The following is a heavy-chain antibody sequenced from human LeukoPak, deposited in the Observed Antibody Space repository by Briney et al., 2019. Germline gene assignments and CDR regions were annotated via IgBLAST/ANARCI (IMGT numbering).Heavy chain of an antibody. CDR3: AKEGYSSGWYVGYYYYYYMDV. V-gene: IGHV3-23*01. Sequence: GGTLRLSCAASGFTFSSYGMSWVRQAPGKGLEWVSAISGSGGSTYYADSVKGRFTISRDNSKNTLYLQMNSLRAEDTAVYYCAKEGYSSGWYVGYYYYYYMDVWGKGTTVTISS. J-gene: IGHJ6*03. CDR1: GFTFSSYG. CDR2: ISGSGGST. D-gene: IGHD6-19*01.